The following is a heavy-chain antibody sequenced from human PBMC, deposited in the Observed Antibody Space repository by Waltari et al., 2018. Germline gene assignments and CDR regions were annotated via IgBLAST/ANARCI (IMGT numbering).Heavy chain of an antibody. Sequence: EVQLVESGGGLVQPGGSLRRSCAASGFTFSNFWMSWVRQAPGKGLEWVANIKQDGSEKYSVDSVKGRFTISRDNAKNSLSLQMNSLRAEDTAVYFCARLYNTGWYGFDYWGQGTLVTVSS. D-gene: IGHD6-19*01. CDR3: ARLYNTGWYGFDY. CDR2: IKQDGSEK. J-gene: IGHJ4*02. CDR1: GFTFSNFW. V-gene: IGHV3-7*01.